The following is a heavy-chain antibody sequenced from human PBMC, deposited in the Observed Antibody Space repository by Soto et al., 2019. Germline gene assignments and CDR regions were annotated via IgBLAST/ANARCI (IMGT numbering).Heavy chain of an antibody. CDR3: ARSGDTAMVTYYYYYGMDV. V-gene: IGHV3-21*01. CDR1: GFTFSSYS. J-gene: IGHJ6*02. Sequence: EVQLVESGGGLVKPGGSLRLSCAASGFTFSSYSMNWVRQAPGKGLEWVSSISSSSSYIYYADSVKGRFTISRDNAKNSLYLQMNSLRAEDTAVYYCARSGDTAMVTYYYYYGMDVWGQGTTVTVSS. CDR2: ISSSSSYI. D-gene: IGHD5-18*01.